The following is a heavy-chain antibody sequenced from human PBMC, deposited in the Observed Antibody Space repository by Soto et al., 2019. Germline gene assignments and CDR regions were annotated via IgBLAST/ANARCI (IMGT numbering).Heavy chain of an antibody. J-gene: IGHJ4*02. V-gene: IGHV2-5*02. CDR1: GFSLDSPAVG. Sequence: QITLKESDPTLVKPTQTLTLTCTFSGFSLDSPAVGVNWIRQPPGKALEWLGLIYWDDDKQYNPSLKSRLTITTDTSTNHVVLKMTNMEPLDTATYYCAHGSGWLSDYWGQGTLVTVSS. D-gene: IGHD6-19*01. CDR2: IYWDDDK. CDR3: AHGSGWLSDY.